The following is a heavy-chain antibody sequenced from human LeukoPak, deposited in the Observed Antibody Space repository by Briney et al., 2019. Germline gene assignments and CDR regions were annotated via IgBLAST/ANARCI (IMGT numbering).Heavy chain of an antibody. CDR3: ARIPPQRSILTGYYFDY. V-gene: IGHV3-7*01. CDR1: GFTFSSYW. J-gene: IGHJ4*02. Sequence: GGSLRLSCAASGFTFSSYWMSWVRQAPGKGLEWVANIKQDGSEKYYVDSVKGRFTISRDNAKNSLYLQMNSLRAEDTAVYYCARIPPQRSILTGYYFDYWGQGTLVTVSS. D-gene: IGHD3-9*01. CDR2: IKQDGSEK.